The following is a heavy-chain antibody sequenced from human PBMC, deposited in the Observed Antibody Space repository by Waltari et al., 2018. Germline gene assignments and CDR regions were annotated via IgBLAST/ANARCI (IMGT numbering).Heavy chain of an antibody. Sequence: QVQLVQSGAEVKKPGSSVKVSWKASGGPFGRPTFTWVRQAPGQGLDWMGRIIPILGLTYYAQSFQGRVTISADESTSTVYMELRSLRFEDSAVYYCATSHSGTYYDAIAVWGQGTKVTVS. CDR2: IIPILGLT. V-gene: IGHV1-69*02. CDR1: GGPFGRPT. CDR3: ATSHSGTYYDAIAV. D-gene: IGHD1-26*01. J-gene: IGHJ3*01.